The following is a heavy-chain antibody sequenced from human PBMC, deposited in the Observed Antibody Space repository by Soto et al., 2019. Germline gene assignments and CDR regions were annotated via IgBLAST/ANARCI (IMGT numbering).Heavy chain of an antibody. Sequence: VGSLRLSCVASGFSFSNYNMNWVRQAPGKGLEWVSYITDSSDTVHYADSVRGRFTISRDNAESSLYLQMNSLRDEDTAVYFCARDFGHGYYLDYWGRGTLVTVSS. J-gene: IGHJ4*02. CDR3: ARDFGHGYYLDY. V-gene: IGHV3-48*02. CDR1: GFSFSNYN. CDR2: ITDSSDTV. D-gene: IGHD3-3*01.